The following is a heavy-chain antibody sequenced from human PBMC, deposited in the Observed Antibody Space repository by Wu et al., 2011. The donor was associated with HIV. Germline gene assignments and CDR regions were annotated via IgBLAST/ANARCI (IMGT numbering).Heavy chain of an antibody. D-gene: IGHD3-22*01. V-gene: IGHV1-69*05. CDR3: ARDVDGSGYVNAFDI. CDR1: GGSFSSYA. Sequence: QVQLVQSGAEVKKPGSSVKVSCETSGGSFSSYAISWVRQAPGQGLEWMGGIIPIFGTANYAQKFQGRVTITTDESTSTAYMELSSLRSEDTAVYYCARDVDGSGYVNAFDIWGQGTMVTVSS. CDR2: IIPIFGTA. J-gene: IGHJ3*02.